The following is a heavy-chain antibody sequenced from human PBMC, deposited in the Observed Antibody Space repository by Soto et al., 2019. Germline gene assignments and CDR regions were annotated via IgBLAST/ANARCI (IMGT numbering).Heavy chain of an antibody. CDR2: ISYDGSNT. D-gene: IGHD6-19*01. J-gene: IGHJ4*02. CDR1: GFPFGSYR. CDR3: SKVHDSGSASLDY. Sequence: GGSLRLSCAASGFPFGSYRMHWVRQAPGKGLVWVSGISYDGSNTANADSVRGRFTVSRDNAKNTLYLQMHTLRAEDTGVYYCSKVHDSGSASLDYWGQGPLFPVSS. V-gene: IGHV3-74*01.